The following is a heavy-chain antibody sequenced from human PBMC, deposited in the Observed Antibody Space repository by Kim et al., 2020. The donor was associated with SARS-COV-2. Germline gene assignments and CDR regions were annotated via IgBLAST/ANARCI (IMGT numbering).Heavy chain of an antibody. D-gene: IGHD1-26*01. CDR3: ARSGWELPAGPGGPPVY. Sequence: GGSLRLSCAASGFTVSSNYMSWVRQAPGKGLEWVSVIYSGGSTYYADSVKGRFTISRDNSKNTLYLQMNSLRAEDTAVYYCARSGWELPAGPGGPPVYWGQGTLVTVSS. CDR1: GFTVSSNY. CDR2: IYSGGST. J-gene: IGHJ4*02. V-gene: IGHV3-66*01.